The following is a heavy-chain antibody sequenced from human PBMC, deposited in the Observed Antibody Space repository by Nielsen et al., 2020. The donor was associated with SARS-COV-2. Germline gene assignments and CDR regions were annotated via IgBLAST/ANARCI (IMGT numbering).Heavy chain of an antibody. CDR3: ARDLGGYSGYDYFFDY. CDR2: ISSSSSYI. CDR1: GFTFSSYS. V-gene: IGHV3-21*01. D-gene: IGHD5-12*01. Sequence: GESLKISCAASGFTFSSYSMNWVRQAPGKGLEWVSSISSSSSYIYYADSVKGRFTISRDNAKNSLYLQMNSLRAEDTAVYYCARDLGGYSGYDYFFDYWGQGTLVTVSS. J-gene: IGHJ4*02.